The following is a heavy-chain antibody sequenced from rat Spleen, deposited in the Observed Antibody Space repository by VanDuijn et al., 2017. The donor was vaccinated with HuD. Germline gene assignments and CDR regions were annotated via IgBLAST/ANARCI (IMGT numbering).Heavy chain of an antibody. CDR3: ARDENGYINLWFAY. J-gene: IGHJ3*01. CDR1: GFSLTSYN. CDR2: MWSGGST. V-gene: IGHV2-45*01. Sequence: QVQLMESGPGLVQPSETLSLTCTVSGFSLTSYNVHWVRQPPGKGLEWMGVMWSGGSTDYNSALKSRLSISRDTSKNQVFLKRNSLQTEDTATYYCARDENGYINLWFAYWGQGTLVTVSS. D-gene: IGHD1-4*01.